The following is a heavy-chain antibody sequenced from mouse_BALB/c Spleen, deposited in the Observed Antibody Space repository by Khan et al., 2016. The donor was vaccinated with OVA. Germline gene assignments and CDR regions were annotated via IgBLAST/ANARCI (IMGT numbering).Heavy chain of an antibody. CDR1: GFSLTSYG. D-gene: IGHD2-14*01. J-gene: IGHJ4*01. CDR3: ARHDRYFYAMDY. Sequence: QVQLKESGPGLVAPSQSLSITCTISGFSLTSYGVHWVRQPPGKGLEWLVVIWSDGSTTYNSALKSRMSISKEKSKSQVFLKMNSLQTDDTARYYCARHDRYFYAMDYWGQGTSVTVSS. V-gene: IGHV2-6-1*01. CDR2: IWSDGST.